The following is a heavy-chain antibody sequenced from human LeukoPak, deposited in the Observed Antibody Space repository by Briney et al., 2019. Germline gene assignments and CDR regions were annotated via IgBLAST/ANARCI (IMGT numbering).Heavy chain of an antibody. V-gene: IGHV4-61*02. Sequence: SETLSLTCTVSGGSISSSSYYWSWIRQPAGKGLEWIGRIYTSGSTNYNPSLKSRVTMSVDTSKNQFSLKLSSVTAADTAVYYCARGGWLQFSPLGRFDPWGQGTLVTVSS. J-gene: IGHJ5*02. CDR3: ARGGWLQFSPLGRFDP. CDR1: GGSISSSSYY. CDR2: IYTSGST. D-gene: IGHD5-24*01.